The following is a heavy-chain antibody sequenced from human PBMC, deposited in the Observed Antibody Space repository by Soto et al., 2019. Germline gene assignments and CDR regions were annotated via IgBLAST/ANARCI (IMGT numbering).Heavy chain of an antibody. Sequence: QVQLVQSGAEVKKPGSSVRVSCKASGDTFSTYTISWVRQAPGQGFEWLGRSNPILDVANYAQSFQGRVTITADKSTSTAYMELNSLRSEDTAVYYCARDSGNQLLIDYWGQGTLVTVSS. CDR2: SNPILDVA. CDR3: ARDSGNQLLIDY. CDR1: GDTFSTYT. J-gene: IGHJ4*02. V-gene: IGHV1-69*08. D-gene: IGHD2-2*01.